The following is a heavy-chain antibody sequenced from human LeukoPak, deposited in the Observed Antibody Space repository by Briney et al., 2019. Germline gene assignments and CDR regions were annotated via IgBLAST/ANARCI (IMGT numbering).Heavy chain of an antibody. J-gene: IGHJ4*02. CDR1: GGSISSSSYY. V-gene: IGHV4-39*01. CDR2: IYYSGST. Sequence: PSETLSLTCTVSGGSISSSSYYWGWIRQPPGKGLEWIGSIYYSGSTYYNPSLKSRVTISVDTSKNQFSLKLSSVTAADPAVYYCAEHRYCSSTSCLDYWGQGTLVTVSS. D-gene: IGHD2-2*01. CDR3: AEHRYCSSTSCLDY.